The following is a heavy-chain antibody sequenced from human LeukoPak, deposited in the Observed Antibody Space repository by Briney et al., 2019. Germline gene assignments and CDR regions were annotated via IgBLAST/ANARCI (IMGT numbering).Heavy chain of an antibody. D-gene: IGHD3-3*01. V-gene: IGHV4-59*08. Sequence: SETLSLTCTVSGGSISSYYWSWIRQPPGKGLEWIGYIYYSGSTNYNPSLKSRVTISVDTSKNQFSLKLSSVTAADTAVYYCARMSGQYNWFDPWGQGTLVTVSS. J-gene: IGHJ5*02. CDR3: ARMSGQYNWFDP. CDR1: GGSISSYY. CDR2: IYYSGST.